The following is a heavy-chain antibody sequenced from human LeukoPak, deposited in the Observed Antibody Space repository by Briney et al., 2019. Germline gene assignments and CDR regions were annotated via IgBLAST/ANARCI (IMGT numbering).Heavy chain of an antibody. Sequence: GGSLRLSCAASGFTFRSYTMSWVRQAPGKGLEWVAVIWYDGSNKYYADSVKGRFTISRDNSKNTLYLQMNSLRAEDTAVYYCARDRRRGYCSSTSCYIPYYFDYWGQGTLVTVSS. CDR1: GFTFRSYT. D-gene: IGHD2-2*02. CDR3: ARDRRRGYCSSTSCYIPYYFDY. V-gene: IGHV3-33*08. J-gene: IGHJ4*02. CDR2: IWYDGSNK.